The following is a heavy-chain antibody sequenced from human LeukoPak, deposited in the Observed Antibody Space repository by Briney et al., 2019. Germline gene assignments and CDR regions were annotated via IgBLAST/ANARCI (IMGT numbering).Heavy chain of an antibody. CDR2: IANDGKDK. V-gene: IGHV3-30*18. D-gene: IGHD2-2*01. CDR1: GFTFSRYG. Sequence: GGSQRLSCAASGFTFSRYGLHWVRQAPGKGLEWVTVIANDGKDKKYADSVKGRFTISRDNSKSTLYLQMNSLRAGDTGVYYCAKDQQVGAAAYYFDSWGQGTLVTVSS. CDR3: AKDQQVGAAAYYFDS. J-gene: IGHJ4*02.